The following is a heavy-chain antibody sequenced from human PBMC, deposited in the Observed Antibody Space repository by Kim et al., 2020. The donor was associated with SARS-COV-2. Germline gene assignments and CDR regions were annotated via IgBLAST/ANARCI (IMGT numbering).Heavy chain of an antibody. CDR3: ATSTSSWYYFDS. Sequence: SETLSLTCTVSGGSIRSGGYYSSWIRQHPGKGLEWFGYIYYSGSTYYNPSLKSRLTISLDTSQNQFSLNLRSVAVADTALYYCATSTSSWYYFDSWGQGT. D-gene: IGHD6-13*01. V-gene: IGHV4-31*03. J-gene: IGHJ4*02. CDR2: IYYSGST. CDR1: GGSIRSGGYY.